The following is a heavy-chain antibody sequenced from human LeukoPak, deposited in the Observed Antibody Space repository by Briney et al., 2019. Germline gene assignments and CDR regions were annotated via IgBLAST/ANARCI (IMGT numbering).Heavy chain of an antibody. CDR2: ISYDGSNK. CDR3: AKWGDYDVLTGYYVSDY. V-gene: IGHV3-30*04. Sequence: GSLRLSCAASGFPFSSYAMHWVRQAPGKGLEWVAVISYDGSNKYYADSVKGRFTISRDNSKNTLYLQMNSLRAEDTAVYYCAKWGDYDVLTGYYVSDYWGQGTLVTVSS. D-gene: IGHD3-9*01. CDR1: GFPFSSYA. J-gene: IGHJ4*02.